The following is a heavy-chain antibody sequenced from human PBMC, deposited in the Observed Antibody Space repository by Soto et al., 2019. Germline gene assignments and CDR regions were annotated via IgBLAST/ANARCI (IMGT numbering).Heavy chain of an antibody. D-gene: IGHD6-13*01. V-gene: IGHV2-5*02. Sequence: SGPTLVNPTQTLTLACTFSGFSLSTSGVGVGWIRQPPGKALEWLALIYWDDDKRYSPSLKSRLTITKDTSKNQVVLTMTNMDPVDTATYYCALILTRYSSRWYFAFWGPGTLVNVFS. CDR2: IYWDDDK. CDR1: GFSLSTSGVG. J-gene: IGHJ4*02. CDR3: ALILTRYSSRWYFAF.